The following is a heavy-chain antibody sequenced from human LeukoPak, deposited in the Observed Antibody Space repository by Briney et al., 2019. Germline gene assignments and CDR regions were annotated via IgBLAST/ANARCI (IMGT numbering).Heavy chain of an antibody. CDR2: ISSNGGST. J-gene: IGHJ6*03. V-gene: IGHV3-64*01. CDR3: ASVIAAAGTLNYYMDV. Sequence: GGSLRLSCAASGFTFSSYAMHWVRQAPGKGLEYVSAISSNGGSTYYANSVKGRFTISRDNSKDTLYLQMGSLRAEDMAVYYCASVIAAAGTLNYYMDVWGKGTTVTISS. D-gene: IGHD6-13*01. CDR1: GFTFSSYA.